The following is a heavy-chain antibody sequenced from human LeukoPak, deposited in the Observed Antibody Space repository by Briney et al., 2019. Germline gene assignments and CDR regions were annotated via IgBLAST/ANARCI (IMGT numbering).Heavy chain of an antibody. Sequence: ASVKVSCKASGYTFTAYYIHWVRQAPGQGLEWVGRINPNSGGTNCAQNFQGRVTMTRDTSITTAYMDLNKLTSDDTAVYYCAREENCSGGSCYYYWGQGTLVTVSS. CDR1: GYTFTAYY. D-gene: IGHD2-15*01. CDR3: AREENCSGGSCYYY. CDR2: INPNSGGT. J-gene: IGHJ4*02. V-gene: IGHV1-2*06.